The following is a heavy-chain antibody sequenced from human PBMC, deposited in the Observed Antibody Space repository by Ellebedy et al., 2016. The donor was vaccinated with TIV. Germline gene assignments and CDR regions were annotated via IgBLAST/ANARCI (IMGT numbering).Heavy chain of an antibody. J-gene: IGHJ6*02. CDR3: AAAHYYFYGKDV. D-gene: IGHD2-15*01. V-gene: IGHV3-48*03. CDR1: GFPFSSFE. CDR2: ISSSGTTK. Sequence: GESLKISCAASGFPFSSFEFNWVRQSPGKGLEWVSYISSSGTTKYYADSVKGRFTISRDNAKNSLYLQMNSLRAEDTADYYCAAAHYYFYGKDVWGQGTRVTVSS.